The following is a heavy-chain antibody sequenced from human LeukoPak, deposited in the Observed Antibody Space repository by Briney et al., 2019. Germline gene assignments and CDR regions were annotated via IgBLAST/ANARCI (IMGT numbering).Heavy chain of an antibody. CDR2: IHHSGST. D-gene: IGHD3-22*01. J-gene: IGHJ4*02. CDR1: GYSISSGYY. CDR3: ARGYDSRRYFDY. V-gene: IGHV4-38-2*01. Sequence: PSETLSLTCAVSGYSISSGYYWGWIRQPPGKGLEWIGSIHHSGSTYYNPSLKSRVTISVDTSKNQFSLKLSSVTAADTAVYYCARGYDSRRYFDYWGQGTLVTVSS.